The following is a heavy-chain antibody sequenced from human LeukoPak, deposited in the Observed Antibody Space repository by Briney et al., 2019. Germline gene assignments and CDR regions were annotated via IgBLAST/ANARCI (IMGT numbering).Heavy chain of an antibody. CDR1: GFTFSSHA. J-gene: IGHJ4*02. V-gene: IGHV3-23*01. D-gene: IGHD3-10*01. CDR2: ISNSAYTK. Sequence: GGSLRLSCEASGFTFSSHAMGWVRQAPGKGLEWVSSISNSAYTKYYADSVKGRFTISRDNSKNTLYLQMNSLRAEDTAVFYCARANSYYYGSGSYYPLDYWGQGTLVTVSS. CDR3: ARANSYYYGSGSYYPLDY.